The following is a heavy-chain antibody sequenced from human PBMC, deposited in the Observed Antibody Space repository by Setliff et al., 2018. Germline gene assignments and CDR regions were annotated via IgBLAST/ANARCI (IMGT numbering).Heavy chain of an antibody. CDR2: IYYSGST. CDR3: ARGSGAVVVAATPFAY. CDR1: GGSISSYY. J-gene: IGHJ4*02. D-gene: IGHD2-15*01. Sequence: SETLSLTCTVSGGSISSYYWSWIRQPPGKRLEWIGYIYYSGSTNYNPSLESRVTISIDTSKNQFSLNLTSVTAADTALYYCARGSGAVVVAATPFAYWGQGTLVTVSS. V-gene: IGHV4-59*12.